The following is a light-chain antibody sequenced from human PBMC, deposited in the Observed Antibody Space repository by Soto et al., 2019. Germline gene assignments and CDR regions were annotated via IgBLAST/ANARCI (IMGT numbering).Light chain of an antibody. CDR2: GAS. J-gene: IGKJ1*01. CDR1: QSVSSN. V-gene: IGKV3-15*01. Sequence: EIVLAQSPGTLSLSPWERATLSCRASQSVSSNAAWYQQQPGQAPRLLIYGASTRATGIPARFSGSGSGTEFTLTISRLQSEDFAVYYCHQYNNWWTFGQGTKVDIK. CDR3: HQYNNWWT.